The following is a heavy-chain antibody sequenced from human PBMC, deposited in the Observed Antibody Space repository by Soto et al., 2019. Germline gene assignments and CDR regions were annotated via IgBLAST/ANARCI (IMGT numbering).Heavy chain of an antibody. J-gene: IGHJ4*02. D-gene: IGHD6-13*01. CDR2: ISPDGSIT. Sequence: EVQLVESGGGLVQPGGSLRLSCAASGFTFRSYWMHWVRQAPGKGLVWVSRISPDGSITNYADSVKGRFTISRDNAKNTLFLQMNSLRAEDAAVYYCTREAATVPDYWGQGTLVTVSS. CDR3: TREAATVPDY. V-gene: IGHV3-74*01. CDR1: GFTFRSYW.